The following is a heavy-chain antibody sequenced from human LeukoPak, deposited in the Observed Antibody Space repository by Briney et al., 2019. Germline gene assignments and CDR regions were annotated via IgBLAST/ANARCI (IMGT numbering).Heavy chain of an antibody. J-gene: IGHJ4*02. D-gene: IGHD3-22*01. CDR2: IYYSGST. V-gene: IGHV4-39*01. Sequence: SETLSLTCTVSGGSISSSSYYWGWIRQPPGKGLEWIGSIYYSGSTYYNPSLKGRVTISVDTSKHQFSLKLSSVTAADTAVYYCARPNPYYDSSGYYFDYWGQGTLVTVSS. CDR1: GGSISSSSYY. CDR3: ARPNPYYDSSGYYFDY.